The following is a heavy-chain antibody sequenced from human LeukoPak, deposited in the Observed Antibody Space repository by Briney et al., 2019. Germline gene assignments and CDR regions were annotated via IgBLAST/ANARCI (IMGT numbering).Heavy chain of an antibody. J-gene: IGHJ4*02. CDR2: IYYSGST. V-gene: IGHV4-59*01. D-gene: IGHD4-11*01. Sequence: SETLSLTCTVSGGSISSYYWSWIRQPPGKGLEWIVYIYYSGSTDYNPSLKSRVTISVDTSKNQFSLKLSSLPAADTAVYYCAREGVTKYYFDYWGQGTLVTVSS. CDR3: AREGVTKYYFDY. CDR1: GGSISSYY.